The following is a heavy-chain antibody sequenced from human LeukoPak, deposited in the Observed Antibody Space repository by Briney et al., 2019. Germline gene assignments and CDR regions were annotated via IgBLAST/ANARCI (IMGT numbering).Heavy chain of an antibody. CDR3: TRVGPSTVVDY. J-gene: IGHJ4*02. Sequence: GGSLRHSCAASGFTFSDSAIHWVRQASGKGLEWVGRIRSKPQSYATAYDESLKGRFTISRDDSKNTAYLQMSSLKIEDTAVYYCTRVGPSTVVDYWGQGTQVTVSS. CDR2: IRSKPQSYAT. D-gene: IGHD1-26*01. V-gene: IGHV3-73*01. CDR1: GFTFSDSA.